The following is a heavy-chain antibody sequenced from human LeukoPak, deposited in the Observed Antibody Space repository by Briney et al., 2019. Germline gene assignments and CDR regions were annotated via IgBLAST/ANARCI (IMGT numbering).Heavy chain of an antibody. D-gene: IGHD4-23*01. J-gene: IGHJ4*02. CDR1: GGSISSYY. Sequence: PSETLSLTCTVSGGSISSYYWSWIRQPPGKGLEWIGYIYYSGSTNYNPSLKSRVTTSVDTSKNQFSLKLSSVTAADTAVYYCARGEPMTTVVTPEYYFDYWGQGTLVTVSS. V-gene: IGHV4-59*01. CDR2: IYYSGST. CDR3: ARGEPMTTVVTPEYYFDY.